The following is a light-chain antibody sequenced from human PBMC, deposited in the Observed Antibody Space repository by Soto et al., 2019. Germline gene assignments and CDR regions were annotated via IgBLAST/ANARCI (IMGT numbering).Light chain of an antibody. V-gene: IGLV2-14*01. CDR2: DVS. J-gene: IGLJ1*01. Sequence: QSALTQPASVSGSPGQSITISCTGTSSDVGGYNYVSWYQQHPGKAPKLMLYDVSNRPSGVSDRFSGSKSGNTASLTISGLQAEDEAEYDCSSYTSGSTLDVFGTGTKLTVL. CDR1: SSDVGGYNY. CDR3: SSYTSGSTLDV.